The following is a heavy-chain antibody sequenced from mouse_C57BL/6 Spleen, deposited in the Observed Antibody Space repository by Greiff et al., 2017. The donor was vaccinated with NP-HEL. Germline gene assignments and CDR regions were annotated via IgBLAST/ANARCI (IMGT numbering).Heavy chain of an antibody. D-gene: IGHD1-1*01. CDR3: ARDHLFITTVVATWDRYFDV. V-gene: IGHV3-6*01. CDR2: ISYDGSN. J-gene: IGHJ1*03. CDR1: GYSITSGYY. Sequence: EVQLQESGPGLVKPSQSLSLTCSVTGYSITSGYYWNWIRQFPGNKLEWMGYISYDGSNNYNPSLKNRISITRDTSKNQFFLKLNSVTTEDTATYYCARDHLFITTVVATWDRYFDVWGTGTTVTVSS.